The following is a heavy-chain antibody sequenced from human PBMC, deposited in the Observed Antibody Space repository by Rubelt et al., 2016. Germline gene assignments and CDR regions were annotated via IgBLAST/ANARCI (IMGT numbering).Heavy chain of an antibody. J-gene: IGHJ4*02. CDR2: INHSGST. V-gene: IGHV4-34*01. CDR1: GGSFSGYY. D-gene: IGHD6-19*01. Sequence: QVQLQQWGAGLLKPSETLSLTCAVYGGSFSGYYWSWIRQPPGKGLEWIGEINHSGSTNYNPSLKSRVTISVDTSKNQFSLKLSSVTAADTAVYYCASMKTGYSSGWPTYVFDYWGQGTLVTVSS. CDR3: ASMKTGYSSGWPTYVFDY.